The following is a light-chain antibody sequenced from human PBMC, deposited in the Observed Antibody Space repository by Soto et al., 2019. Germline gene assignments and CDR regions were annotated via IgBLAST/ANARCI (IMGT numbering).Light chain of an antibody. V-gene: IGKV1-5*01. CDR2: DAS. Sequence: DIQMTQSPSTLSGSVGDRVTITCRASQTISSWLAWYQQKPGKAPKLLIYDASSLESGVPSRFSGSGSATEFTLTISSLQPDDFATYYCQPYNSYSPWTFGQGTKVDIK. J-gene: IGKJ1*01. CDR1: QTISSW. CDR3: QPYNSYSPWT.